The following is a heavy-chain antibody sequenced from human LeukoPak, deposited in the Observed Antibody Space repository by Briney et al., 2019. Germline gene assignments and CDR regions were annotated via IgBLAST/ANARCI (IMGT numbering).Heavy chain of an antibody. CDR3: ARDRYYYDSSARYFDY. V-gene: IGHV4-30-4*07. J-gene: IGHJ4*02. CDR1: GGSISSGGYS. D-gene: IGHD3-22*01. Sequence: SGTLSLTCAVSGGSISSGGYSWSWIRQPPGKGLEWIGYIYYSGSTYYNPSLKSRVTMSVDTSKNQFSLKLSSVTAADTAVYYCARDRYYYDSSARYFDYWGQGTLVTVSS. CDR2: IYYSGST.